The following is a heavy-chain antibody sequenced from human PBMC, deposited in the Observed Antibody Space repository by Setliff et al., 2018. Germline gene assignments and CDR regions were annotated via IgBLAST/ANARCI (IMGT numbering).Heavy chain of an antibody. CDR2: IYYSGST. Sequence: SETLSLTCAASGGTFTYYYWTWIRQSPAKGLEWIGSIYYSGSTYFTPSLKSRVTISLDTSKNQFSLNLTSVTAADTAVYYCARATSGWYSAYYYYMDVWGKGTTVTVSS. CDR1: GGTFTYYY. D-gene: IGHD6-19*01. J-gene: IGHJ6*03. CDR3: ARATSGWYSAYYYYMDV. V-gene: IGHV4-34*11.